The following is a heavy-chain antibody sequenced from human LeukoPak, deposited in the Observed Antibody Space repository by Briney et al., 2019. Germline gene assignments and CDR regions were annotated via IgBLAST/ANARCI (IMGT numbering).Heavy chain of an antibody. CDR1: GFTFNRYW. CDR3: GREGIGTGVNLVFAY. D-gene: IGHD3-10*01. V-gene: IGHV3-7*01. Sequence: GGSLRLSCAASGFTFNRYWMSWVRQAPGKGLEWVANINQDGSEKYYADSVKGRFTISRDNAKNSLYLQMNSLRAEDTAVYYCGREGIGTGVNLVFAYWGQGTLVTVSS. J-gene: IGHJ4*02. CDR2: INQDGSEK.